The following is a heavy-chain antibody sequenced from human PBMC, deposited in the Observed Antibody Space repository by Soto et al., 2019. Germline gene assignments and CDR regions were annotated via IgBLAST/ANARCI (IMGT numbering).Heavy chain of an antibody. J-gene: IGHJ6*02. CDR1: GGTFSSYA. V-gene: IGHV1-69*12. Sequence: QVQLVQSGAEVKKPGSSVKVSCKASGGTFSSYAISWVRQAPGQGLEWMGGINPIFGTANYAQKFQGRVTITADESTSTAYMELSSLRSEDTAVYYCARDQSGYDYHYYGMDVWGQGTTVTVSS. CDR3: ARDQSGYDYHYYGMDV. D-gene: IGHD5-12*01. CDR2: INPIFGTA.